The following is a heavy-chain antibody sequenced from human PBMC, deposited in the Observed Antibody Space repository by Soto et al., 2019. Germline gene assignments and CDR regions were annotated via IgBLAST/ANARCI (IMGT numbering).Heavy chain of an antibody. D-gene: IGHD1-26*01. CDR3: ARLLTEGATFREDAFDL. V-gene: IGHV1-18*01. CDR2: ISTFNGKT. Sequence: QVQLVKSGGEVKRPGASLKVSCQTSGYTFTSHGISWVRKAPGQGLEWMGWISTFNGKTDYAQKFQGRVTMTADTRTSTVYMEVKSLRSDDTAVYYCARLLTEGATFREDAFDLWGQGTRVTVSS. J-gene: IGHJ3*01. CDR1: GYTFTSHG.